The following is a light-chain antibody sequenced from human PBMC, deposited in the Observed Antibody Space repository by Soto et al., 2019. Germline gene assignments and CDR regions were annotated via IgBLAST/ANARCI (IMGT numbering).Light chain of an antibody. CDR3: QQSDSTPYT. J-gene: IGKJ2*01. Sequence: DIQMTQSPSSLSASVGDRVTITCRASQSISSYLNWYQQKPGQAPKLLIYAASSLQSGVPSRFSGSGSGTDFTLPISSLQPEDFATYYCQQSDSTPYTFGQGTKLEIK. CDR1: QSISSY. CDR2: AAS. V-gene: IGKV1-39*01.